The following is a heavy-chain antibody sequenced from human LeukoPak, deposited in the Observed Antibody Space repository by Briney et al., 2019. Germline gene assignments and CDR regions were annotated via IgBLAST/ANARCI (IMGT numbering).Heavy chain of an antibody. V-gene: IGHV4-34*01. CDR3: ARRPQRSSRYAAYIRRDY. CDR1: GGSFSGYY. J-gene: IGHJ4*02. Sequence: PSETLSLTCAVYGGSFSGYYWSWIRHPPRKGLEWIGEINHSGSANNNPPLTSRVTISVDTSKNQFSLKLSSVTAADPAVYYCARRPQRSSRYAAYIRRDYWGQGTLVTVSS. D-gene: IGHD6-13*01. CDR2: INHSGSA.